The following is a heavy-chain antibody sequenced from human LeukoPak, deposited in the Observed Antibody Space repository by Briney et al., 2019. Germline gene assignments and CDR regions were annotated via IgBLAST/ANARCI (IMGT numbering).Heavy chain of an antibody. D-gene: IGHD3-22*01. V-gene: IGHV1-69*04. CDR2: IIPILGIA. CDR3: ARADNYDSSGSHFDY. CDR1: GGTFSSYA. Sequence: SVKVSCKASGGTFSSYAISWVRQAPGQGLEWMGRIIPILGIANYAQKFQGRVTTTADKSTSTAYMELSSLRSEDTAVYYCARADNYDSSGSHFDYWGQGTLVTVSS. J-gene: IGHJ4*02.